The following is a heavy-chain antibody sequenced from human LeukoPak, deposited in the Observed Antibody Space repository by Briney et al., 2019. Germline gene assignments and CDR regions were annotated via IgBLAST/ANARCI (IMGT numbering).Heavy chain of an antibody. Sequence: SETLSLTCTVSGGSISSYYWSWIRQPPGKGLEWIGYIYYGGSTNYNPSLKSRVTISVDTSKNQFSLNLSSVTAADTAVYYCARDQGYGMDVWGQGTTVTVSS. V-gene: IGHV4-59*01. CDR3: ARDQGYGMDV. CDR1: GGSISSYY. J-gene: IGHJ6*02. CDR2: IYYGGST.